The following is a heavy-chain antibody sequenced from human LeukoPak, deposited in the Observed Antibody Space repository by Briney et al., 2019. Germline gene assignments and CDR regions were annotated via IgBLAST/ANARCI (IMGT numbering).Heavy chain of an antibody. CDR3: ARGLRQGYMDV. CDR1: GGSISSGSYY. CDR2: IYTSGST. V-gene: IGHV4-61*02. Sequence: PSETLSLTCTVSGGSISSGSYYWSWIRQPAGKGLEWIGRIYTSGSTNYNPSLKSRVTISVDTSKNQFSLKLSSVTAADTAVYYCARGLRQGYMDVWGKGTTVTVSS. J-gene: IGHJ6*03.